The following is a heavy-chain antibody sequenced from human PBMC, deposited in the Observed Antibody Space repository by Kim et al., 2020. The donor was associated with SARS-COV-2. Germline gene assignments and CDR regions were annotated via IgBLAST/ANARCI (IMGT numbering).Heavy chain of an antibody. Sequence: GGSLRLSCVASGSTFSDHYMDWVRQTPGKGLEWVGRIGSKANIYMTAYAASVKGRFTISRDDSKNSLYLHMSSLRGEATAGYHGTRGYSGVSVYALDIWGQGTMVTVSS. D-gene: IGHD6-19*01. J-gene: IGHJ3*02. CDR3: TRGYSGVSVYALDI. CDR1: GSTFSDHY. CDR2: IGSKANIYMT. V-gene: IGHV3-72*01.